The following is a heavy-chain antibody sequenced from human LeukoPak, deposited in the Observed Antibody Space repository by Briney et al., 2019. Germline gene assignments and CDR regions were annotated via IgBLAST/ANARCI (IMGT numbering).Heavy chain of an antibody. CDR2: IYHSGST. Sequence: SESLSLTCTVSGYSISSGYYWGCIRQPPGKGLSWIGSIYHSGSTYYNPSLKSRVTISVDTSKNQFSLKLSSVTAADTAVYYCARDRADCSSTSCNNWFDPWGQGTLVTVSS. D-gene: IGHD2-2*01. CDR1: GYSISSGYY. J-gene: IGHJ5*02. CDR3: ARDRADCSSTSCNNWFDP. V-gene: IGHV4-38-2*02.